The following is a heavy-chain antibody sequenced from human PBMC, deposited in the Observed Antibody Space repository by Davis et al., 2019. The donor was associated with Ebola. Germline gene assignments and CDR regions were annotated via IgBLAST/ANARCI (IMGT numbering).Heavy chain of an antibody. V-gene: IGHV4-61*01. J-gene: IGHJ4*02. D-gene: IGHD2-21*02. Sequence: SETLSLTCSVSGASVRSDSYYWTWIRRPPGKGLEGLGYIFYTGSTNYNYTLKRRLTISRDTSTNQVSLKLTSMTAADTSVYYCAAEGDTGAYEDWGQGSLVTVSS. CDR2: IFYTGST. CDR3: AAEGDTGAYED. CDR1: GASVRSDSYY.